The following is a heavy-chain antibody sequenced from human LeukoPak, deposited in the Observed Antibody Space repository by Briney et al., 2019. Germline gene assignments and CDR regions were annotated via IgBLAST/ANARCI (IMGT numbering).Heavy chain of an antibody. J-gene: IGHJ4*02. CDR1: GFTFSSYW. CDR3: ARIGLVPAAQFFDY. D-gene: IGHD2-2*01. Sequence: PGGSLRLSCAASGFTFSSYWMSWVRQAPGKGLEWVANIKQDGSEKYYVDSVKGRFTISRDNAKNSLYLRMNSLRAEDTAVYYCARIGLVPAAQFFDYWGQGTLVTVSS. CDR2: IKQDGSEK. V-gene: IGHV3-7*01.